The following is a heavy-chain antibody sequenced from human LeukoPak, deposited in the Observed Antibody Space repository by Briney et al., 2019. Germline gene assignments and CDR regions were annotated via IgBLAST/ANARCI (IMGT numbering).Heavy chain of an antibody. Sequence: ASVKVSCKASGYTFTGYYMHWVRQAPGQGLEWMGWINPNSGGTNYAQKFQGRVTMTRDTSISTAYMELSRLRSDDTAVYHCATWTLVGATWGRGVLGPWGQGTLVTVSS. V-gene: IGHV1-2*02. CDR1: GYTFTGYY. D-gene: IGHD1-26*01. CDR3: ATWTLVGATWGRGVLGP. J-gene: IGHJ5*02. CDR2: INPNSGGT.